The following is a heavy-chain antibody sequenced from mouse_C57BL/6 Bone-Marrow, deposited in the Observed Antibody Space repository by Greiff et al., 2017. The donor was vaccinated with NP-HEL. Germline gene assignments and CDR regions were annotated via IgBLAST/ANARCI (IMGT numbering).Heavy chain of an antibody. Sequence: QVQLQQPGAELVMPGASVKLSCKASGYTFTSYWMHWVKQRPGQGLEWIGEIDPSDSYTNYNQKFKGKSTLTVDKSSSTAYMQLSSLTSEDSAVYYCARHDGDYWYLDGWGTGTTVTVSS. CDR3: ARHDGDYWYLDG. D-gene: IGHD2-13*01. J-gene: IGHJ1*03. CDR2: IDPSDSYT. V-gene: IGHV1-69*01. CDR1: GYTFTSYW.